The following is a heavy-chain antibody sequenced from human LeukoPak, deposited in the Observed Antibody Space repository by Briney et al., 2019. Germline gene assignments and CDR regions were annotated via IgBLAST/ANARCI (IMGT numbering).Heavy chain of an antibody. V-gene: IGHV3-74*01. CDR2: INSDGSST. D-gene: IGHD3-3*01. CDR3: ARSYDFWSGSLTTLYYYYGMDV. J-gene: IGHJ6*02. Sequence: GGSLRLSCSASGFTFSSYWMHWVRQAPGKGLVWVSRINSDGSSTSYADSVKGRFTISRDNAKNTLYLQMNSLRAEDTAVYYCARSYDFWSGSLTTLYYYYGMDVWGQGTTVTVS. CDR1: GFTFSSYW.